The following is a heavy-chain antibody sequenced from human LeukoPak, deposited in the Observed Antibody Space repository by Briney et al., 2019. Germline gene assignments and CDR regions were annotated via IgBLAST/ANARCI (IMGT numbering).Heavy chain of an antibody. Sequence: ASVKVSCKASGGTFSSYAISWVRQAPGQGLEWMGWISAYNGNTNYAQKLQGRVTMTTDTSTSTAYMELSSLRSEDTAVYYCAREAITIFGVVRTQTTYGPHRFDPWGQGTLVTVSS. CDR1: GGTFSSYA. J-gene: IGHJ5*02. D-gene: IGHD3-3*01. CDR3: AREAITIFGVVRTQTTYGPHRFDP. V-gene: IGHV1-18*01. CDR2: ISAYNGNT.